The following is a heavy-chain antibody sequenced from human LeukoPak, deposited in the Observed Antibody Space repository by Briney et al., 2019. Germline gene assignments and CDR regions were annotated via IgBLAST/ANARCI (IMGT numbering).Heavy chain of an antibody. CDR1: GFTFSSYS. D-gene: IGHD3-3*01. CDR2: ISSSGSTI. V-gene: IGHV3-48*04. Sequence: GGSLRLSCAASGFTFSSYSMNWVRQAPGKGLEWVSYISSSGSTIYYADSVKGRFTISRDNAKNSLYLQMNSLRAEDTAVYYCARDWVDYDFWSGYYYYYYYGMDVWGQGTTVTVSS. J-gene: IGHJ6*02. CDR3: ARDWVDYDFWSGYYYYYYYGMDV.